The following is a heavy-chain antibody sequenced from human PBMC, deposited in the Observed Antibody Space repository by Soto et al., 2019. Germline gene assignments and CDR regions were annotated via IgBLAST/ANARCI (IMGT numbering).Heavy chain of an antibody. CDR2: ISSSSSTI. D-gene: IGHD6-6*01. CDR3: ETSIAALDGMDV. Sequence: GGPLSLSCAASGFTFSSYSMNWVRQAPGKGLEWVSYISSSSSTIYYADSVKGRFTISRDNAKNSLYLQMNSLRDEDTAVYYCETSIAALDGMDVWGQGTTVIVSS. CDR1: GFTFSSYS. V-gene: IGHV3-48*02. J-gene: IGHJ6*02.